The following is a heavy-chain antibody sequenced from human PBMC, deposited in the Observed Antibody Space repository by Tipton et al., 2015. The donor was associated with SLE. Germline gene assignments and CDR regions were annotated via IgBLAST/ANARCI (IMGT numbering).Heavy chain of an antibody. CDR1: GYTFTGYY. CDR2: INPSSGAT. V-gene: IGHV1-2*02. Sequence: QLVQSGAEVKKPGASVKVSCKASGYTFTGYYIHWVRQAPGQGPEWMGWINPSSGATNYAQKFQGRVTMTRDRSITTAYMELSRLRSDDTALYYCATNTPVGYCSATSCYRLESFDYWGPGTLVTVSS. CDR3: ATNTPVGYCSATSCYRLESFDY. J-gene: IGHJ4*02. D-gene: IGHD2-15*01.